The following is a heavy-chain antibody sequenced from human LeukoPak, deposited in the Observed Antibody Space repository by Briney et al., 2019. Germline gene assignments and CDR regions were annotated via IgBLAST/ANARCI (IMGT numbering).Heavy chain of an antibody. Sequence: GGSLRLSCADSGFTFSSYWMTWVRQAPGKGLEWVANIKQDGSEKYYVDSVKGRFTISRDNAKNSLYLQMNSLRAEDTAVYYCATSLRLYYYDSSAYYAHWGQGTLVTVSS. CDR2: IKQDGSEK. V-gene: IGHV3-7*01. CDR1: GFTFSSYW. CDR3: ATSLRLYYYDSSAYYAH. J-gene: IGHJ4*02. D-gene: IGHD3-22*01.